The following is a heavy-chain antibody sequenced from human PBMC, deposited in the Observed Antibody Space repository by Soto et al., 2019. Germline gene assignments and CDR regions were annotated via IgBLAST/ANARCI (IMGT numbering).Heavy chain of an antibody. CDR1: GGSIISGDYY. CDR2: IYYSGST. D-gene: IGHD2-2*01. V-gene: IGHV4-30-4*01. Sequence: SETLSLTCTVSGGSIISGDYYWIWIRQPPGKGLEWIGYIYYSGSTYYNPSLKSRVTISVDTSKNQFSLKLSSVTAADTAVYYCARAPKPSDDVVGEWGQGTLVTVSS. J-gene: IGHJ4*02. CDR3: ARAPKPSDDVVGE.